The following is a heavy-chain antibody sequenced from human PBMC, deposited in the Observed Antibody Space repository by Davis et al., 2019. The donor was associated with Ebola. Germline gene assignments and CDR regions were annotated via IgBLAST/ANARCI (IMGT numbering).Heavy chain of an antibody. CDR3: AQDGSYGYYSNSDTDY. J-gene: IGHJ4*02. CDR2: ISSSGSTI. CDR1: GFTFSDYY. V-gene: IGHV3-11*01. D-gene: IGHD4-11*01. Sequence: GESLKISCAASGFTFSDYYMSWIRQAPGKGLEWVSYISSSGSTIYYADSVKGRFTISRDNAKNSLYLQMNSLRAEDTAVYYCAQDGSYGYYSNSDTDYWGQGTLVTVSS.